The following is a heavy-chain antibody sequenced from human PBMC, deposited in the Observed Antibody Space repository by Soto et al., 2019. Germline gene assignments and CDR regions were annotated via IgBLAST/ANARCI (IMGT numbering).Heavy chain of an antibody. J-gene: IGHJ4*02. CDR3: ARQSPPVVTIFGVVIPTLFDY. CDR1: GGSIISSSYY. Sequence: SETLSLTCTVSGGSIISSSYYLVGIREPPWNGLELIGSIYYSGSTYYNPSLKSRVTISVDTSKNQFSLKLSSVTAADTAVYYCARQSPPVVTIFGVVIPTLFDYWGQGTLVTVSS. CDR2: IYYSGST. D-gene: IGHD3-3*01. V-gene: IGHV4-39*01.